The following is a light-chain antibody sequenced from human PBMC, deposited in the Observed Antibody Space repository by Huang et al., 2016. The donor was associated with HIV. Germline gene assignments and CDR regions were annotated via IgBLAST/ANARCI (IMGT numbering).Light chain of an antibody. CDR1: PGISNS. J-gene: IGKJ4*01. Sequence: DIQMTQSPSSLSASVGDRVTITCRASPGISNSLAWDQQKPGRAPKLLVYAASRLGSGVPSRFSGRGSGTDYTLTISRLQPEDFATYYCQQYFTSPPLTFGGGTKVEIK. V-gene: IGKV1-NL1*01. CDR2: AAS. CDR3: QQYFTSPPLT.